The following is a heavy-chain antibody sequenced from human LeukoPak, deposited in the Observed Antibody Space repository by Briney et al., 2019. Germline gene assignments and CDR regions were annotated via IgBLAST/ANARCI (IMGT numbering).Heavy chain of an antibody. CDR2: IYYSGST. CDR1: GGSISSYY. CDR3: ARGRLPYAFDI. V-gene: IGHV4-30-4*08. D-gene: IGHD4-11*01. Sequence: SETLSLTCTVSGGSISSYYWSWIRQPPGKGLEWIGYIYYSGSTYYNPSLKRRVTISVDTSKNQFSLKLSSVTAADTAVYYCARGRLPYAFDIWGQGTMVTVSS. J-gene: IGHJ3*02.